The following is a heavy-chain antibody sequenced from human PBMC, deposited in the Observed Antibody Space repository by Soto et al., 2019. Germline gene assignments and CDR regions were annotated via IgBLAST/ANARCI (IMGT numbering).Heavy chain of an antibody. J-gene: IGHJ4*02. CDR2: ILGRGDT. V-gene: IGHV3-23*01. CDR1: GFTFSTFA. Sequence: EVQLLESGGGSVQPGGSLRLSCAASGFTFSTFAMSWVRQAPGKGLEWVSGILGRGDTYYEESVKGRFTISRDNSKNTLFLRLSSVRVEDTAIYYCAKDARPDGYWDFDYWGQGTLVTVSS. CDR3: AKDARPDGYWDFDY. D-gene: IGHD5-12*01.